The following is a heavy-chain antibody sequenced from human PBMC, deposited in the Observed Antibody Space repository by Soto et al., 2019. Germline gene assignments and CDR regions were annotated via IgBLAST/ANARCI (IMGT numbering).Heavy chain of an antibody. V-gene: IGHV3-21*01. D-gene: IGHD2-21*02. CDR3: AREETAWPLAYGLDV. J-gene: IGHJ6*02. CDR2: IGRRSDI. CDR1: GFSFSTYS. Sequence: GGSLRLSSEASGFSFSTYSMHWVRQAPGKGLEWVSSIGRRSDIYYADSVKGRFTISRDNAKNSVSLQMNSLRDEDTAVYYCAREETAWPLAYGLDVWGQGTTVTVSS.